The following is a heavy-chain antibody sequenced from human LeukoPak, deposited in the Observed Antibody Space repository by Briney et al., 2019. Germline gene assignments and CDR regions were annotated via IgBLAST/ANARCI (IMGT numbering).Heavy chain of an antibody. J-gene: IGHJ4*02. V-gene: IGHV3-23*01. Sequence: GETLRLSCAASGFTFSSHGMNWVRQAPGKGLEWVSGITGSGANAYYADSVKGRFTISRDNSRNTLYLQMNSLRADDAAVYYCARAPVTSCRGAFCYPFDIWGQGTLVTVSS. CDR2: ITGSGANA. D-gene: IGHD2-15*01. CDR3: ARAPVTSCRGAFCYPFDI. CDR1: GFTFSSHG.